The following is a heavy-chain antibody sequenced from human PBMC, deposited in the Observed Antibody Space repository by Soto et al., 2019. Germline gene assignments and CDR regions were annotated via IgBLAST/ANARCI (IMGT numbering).Heavy chain of an antibody. CDR3: XXXGGYYXSGXXXXGXNYYGMDV. CDR1: GFTFSSYG. V-gene: IGHV3-30*03. D-gene: IGHD3-10*01. Sequence: QVQLVESGGGVVQPGRSLRLSCAASGFTFSSYGMHWVRQAPGKGLEWVAVISYDGSNKYYADSVKGRFTISRDNSKXXXXXXMNSLRAEDTAVXYXXXXGGYYXSGXXXXGXNYYGMDVWGQGTTVTVSS. CDR2: ISYDGSNK. J-gene: IGHJ6*02.